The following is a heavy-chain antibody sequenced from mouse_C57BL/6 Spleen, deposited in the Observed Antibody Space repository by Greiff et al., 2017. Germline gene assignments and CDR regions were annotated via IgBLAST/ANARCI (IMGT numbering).Heavy chain of an antibody. CDR3: AREADYDTSYAMDY. D-gene: IGHD2-4*01. CDR1: GFTFSSYG. CDR2: ISSGGSYT. V-gene: IGHV5-6*01. Sequence: EVKLQESGGDLVKPGGSLKLSCAASGFTFSSYGMSWVRQPPDKRLEWVATISSGGSYTSSPDSVNGRFTISRDNANNTLYLQMSSMKSEDTAMYYCAREADYDTSYAMDYWGQGTSVTVSS. J-gene: IGHJ4*01.